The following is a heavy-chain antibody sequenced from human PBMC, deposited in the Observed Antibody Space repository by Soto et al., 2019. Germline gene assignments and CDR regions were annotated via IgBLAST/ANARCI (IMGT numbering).Heavy chain of an antibody. CDR3: ARDQLLWFGDLHPSYYYGMHV. Sequence: QVQLVESGGGVVQPGRSLRLSCAASGFTFSSYGMHWVRQAPGKGLEWVAVIWYDGSNKYYADSVKGRFTISRDNSKNXLXRXXNSLRAEDPAVYYCARDQLLWFGDLHPSYYYGMHVWGQGTTVTVSS. CDR1: GFTFSSYG. J-gene: IGHJ6*02. V-gene: IGHV3-33*01. D-gene: IGHD3-10*01. CDR2: IWYDGSNK.